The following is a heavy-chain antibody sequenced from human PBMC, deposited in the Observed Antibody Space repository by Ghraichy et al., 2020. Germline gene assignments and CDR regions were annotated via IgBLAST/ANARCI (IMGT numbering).Heavy chain of an antibody. CDR2: IYSDGST. V-gene: IGHV3-53*01. CDR1: GFTVSTKY. CDR3: ARSGPIDY. Sequence: GESLNISCAASGFTVSTKYMTWVRQAPGKGLEWVSIIYSDGSTYYADSVKGRFTVSRDSSKNTVYLQMNSLRAEDTAVYYCARSGPIDYWGQGTLVTVSS. J-gene: IGHJ4*02.